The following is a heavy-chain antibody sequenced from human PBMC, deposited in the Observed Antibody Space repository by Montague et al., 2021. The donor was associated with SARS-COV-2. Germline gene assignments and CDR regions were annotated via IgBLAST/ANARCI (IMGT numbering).Heavy chain of an antibody. V-gene: IGHV3-7*03. D-gene: IGHD1-1*01. CDR1: GYTLYGNW. Sequence: LRLSCAVSGYTLYGNWMSWVRQAPGKGLEWVANIKLDGSEKYYVDSVKGRFTISGDNANNSLFLQMDNLRADDTAVYYCATGFGSDVWGQGTMVTVSS. J-gene: IGHJ3*01. CDR3: ATGFGSDV. CDR2: IKLDGSEK.